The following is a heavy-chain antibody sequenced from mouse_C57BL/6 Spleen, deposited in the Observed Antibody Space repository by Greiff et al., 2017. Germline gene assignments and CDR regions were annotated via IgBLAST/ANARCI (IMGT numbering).Heavy chain of an antibody. J-gene: IGHJ2*01. D-gene: IGHD1-1*01. CDR1: GYAFSSSW. V-gene: IGHV1-82*01. CDR3: AREGLLLRGDFDY. CDR2: IYPGDGDT. Sequence: VQLQQSGPELVKPGASVKISCKASGYAFSSSWMNWVKQRPGKGLEWIGRIYPGDGDTNYNGKFKGKATLTADKSSSTAYMQLSSLTSEDSAVYYCAREGLLLRGDFDYWGQGTTLTVSS.